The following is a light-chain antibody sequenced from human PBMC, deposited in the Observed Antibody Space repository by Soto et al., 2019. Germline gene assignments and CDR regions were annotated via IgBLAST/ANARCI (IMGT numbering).Light chain of an antibody. J-gene: IGKJ4*01. V-gene: IGKV3D-15*01. CDR3: QQYNKWPRT. Sequence: EIVITQSPATLSVSQGEGVTLSCRASERLATNLAWYQQSPGQAPRLLIYGTYTRATGIPTRFSGSGTGTEFTLTISSLESEDFAVYYCQQYNKWPRTFGGGTKVDIK. CDR1: ERLATN. CDR2: GTY.